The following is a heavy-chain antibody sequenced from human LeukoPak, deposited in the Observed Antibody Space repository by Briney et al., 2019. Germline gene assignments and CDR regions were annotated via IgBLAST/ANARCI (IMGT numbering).Heavy chain of an antibody. CDR1: GGSISSNSFY. J-gene: IGHJ4*02. D-gene: IGHD1-1*01. CDR2: ISYSGTT. V-gene: IGHV4-39*01. Sequence: SETLSLTCTVSGGSISSNSFYWDWIRQPPGKGLEWIGTISYSGTTDYNPSLRSRVTISVDTSKNQFSLKLSSVTAADTAVYFCARRPKAPLRTDYWGQETPVIVSS. CDR3: ARRPKAPLRTDY.